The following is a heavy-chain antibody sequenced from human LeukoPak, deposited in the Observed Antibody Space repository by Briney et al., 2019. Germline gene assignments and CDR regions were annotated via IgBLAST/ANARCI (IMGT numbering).Heavy chain of an antibody. Sequence: YYWNWIRQPPGKGLEWIGYIYYTGSTIYNPSLKSRVTISVDTSKNQFSLKLSSVTAADTAVYYCARITVGANGYNWFDPWGQGTLVTVSS. CDR3: ARITVGANGYNWFDP. J-gene: IGHJ5*02. D-gene: IGHD1-26*01. V-gene: IGHV4-59*08. CDR1: YY. CDR2: IYYTGST.